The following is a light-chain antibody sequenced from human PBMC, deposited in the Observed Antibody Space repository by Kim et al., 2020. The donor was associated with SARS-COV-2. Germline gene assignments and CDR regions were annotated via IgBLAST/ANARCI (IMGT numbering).Light chain of an antibody. V-gene: IGLV3-1*01. CDR1: NLGDKH. CDR2: QDY. CDR3: QVLVTSTTYF. Sequence: SYELTQPPSVSVSPGQTASITCSGDNLGDKHACWYQQKPGQSPVLVIYQDYNRPSWFPARFSASNSVYTPTLTISGTQPMFSSDYYCQVLVTSTTYFFG. J-gene: IGLJ1*01.